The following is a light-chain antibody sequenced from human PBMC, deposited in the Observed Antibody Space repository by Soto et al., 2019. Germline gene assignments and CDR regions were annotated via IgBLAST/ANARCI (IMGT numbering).Light chain of an antibody. CDR1: QSIRNW. Sequence: DIQITQTPYTLSASVGDRVTITCRTSQSIRNWLAWYQQNPGKAPKLVIYKASSLESGVPSRFSGSGSGTEFTLTIISLQPDEVATYYCQPYNTNWELTFGGGTKVDIK. CDR3: QPYNTNWELT. V-gene: IGKV1-5*03. CDR2: KAS. J-gene: IGKJ4*01.